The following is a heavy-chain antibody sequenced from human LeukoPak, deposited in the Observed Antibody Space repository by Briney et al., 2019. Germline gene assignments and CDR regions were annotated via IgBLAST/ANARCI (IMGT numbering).Heavy chain of an antibody. V-gene: IGHV4-39*01. CDR3: ARHTAQRSSGYPYYFDY. CDR1: GGSISSSSYS. D-gene: IGHD3-22*01. Sequence: PSETLSLTCTVSGGSISSSSYSWGWIRQPPGQGLEWIGSIYYSGSTYYNPSLKSRVTISVDTSKNQFSLKLSSVTAADTAVYYCARHTAQRSSGYPYYFDYWGQGTLVTVSS. J-gene: IGHJ4*02. CDR2: IYYSGST.